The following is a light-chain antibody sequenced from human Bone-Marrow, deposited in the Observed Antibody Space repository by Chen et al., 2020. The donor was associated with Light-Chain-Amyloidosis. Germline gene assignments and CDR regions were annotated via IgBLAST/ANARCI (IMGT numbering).Light chain of an antibody. CDR2: LSS. CDR3: MQALQIPHT. J-gene: IGKJ2*01. V-gene: IGKV2-28*01. CDR1: QSLLHSSGYNS. Sequence: DIVLTQSPLSLSVTPGEPASISCRSSQSLLHSSGYNSLDWYLQKPGQSPQLLIYLSSTRASGVPDRFSGSGSGTDFTLKISRVEAEDVGVYYCMQALQIPHTFGQGTKLEIK.